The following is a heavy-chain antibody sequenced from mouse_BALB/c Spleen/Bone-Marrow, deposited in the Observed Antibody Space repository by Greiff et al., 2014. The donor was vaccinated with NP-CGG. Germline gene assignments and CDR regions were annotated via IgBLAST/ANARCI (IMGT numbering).Heavy chain of an antibody. V-gene: IGHV7-3*02. CDR2: IRNKPNGYTT. D-gene: IGHD5-1*01. CDR3: ARDYSGYFDF. Sequence: EVKLMESGGGLVQPGGSLRLSCTTSGFTFTDYFMTWVRQPPGKALEWLGFIRNKPNGYTTEYNPSVKGRFTISRDNSQGILYLQMNTLRAEDGAIYYCARDYSGYFDFWGQGTTLTVSS. CDR1: GFTFTDYF. J-gene: IGHJ2*01.